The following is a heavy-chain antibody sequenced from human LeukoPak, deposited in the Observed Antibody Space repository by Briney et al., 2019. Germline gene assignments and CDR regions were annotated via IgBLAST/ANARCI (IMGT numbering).Heavy chain of an antibody. J-gene: IGHJ5*02. Sequence: ASVKVSCKASGYTLTSYYLHWVRQAPGQGLEWMAIINPSGGSTSHAQKFQGRVTMTRDTSASTVYMELSGLRSEDTAVYYCASYVKNWFDPWGQGTLVTVSS. CDR2: INPSGGST. CDR1: GYTLTSYY. V-gene: IGHV1-46*01. D-gene: IGHD3-16*01. CDR3: ASYVKNWFDP.